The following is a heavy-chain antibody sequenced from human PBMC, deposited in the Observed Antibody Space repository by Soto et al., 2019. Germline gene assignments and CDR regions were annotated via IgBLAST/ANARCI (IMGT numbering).Heavy chain of an antibody. V-gene: IGHV3-21*04. Sequence: PGGSLRLSCAASGFTFSTYSMNWVRQAPGKGLEWVSSISSSSSYIFYADSVKGRFTISRDNAKNTLYLQMNSLRAEDTAVYYCAKKGLVILGAKIEYWGQGTLVTVSS. CDR1: GFTFSTYS. D-gene: IGHD3-16*01. CDR2: ISSSSSYI. J-gene: IGHJ4*02. CDR3: AKKGLVILGAKIEY.